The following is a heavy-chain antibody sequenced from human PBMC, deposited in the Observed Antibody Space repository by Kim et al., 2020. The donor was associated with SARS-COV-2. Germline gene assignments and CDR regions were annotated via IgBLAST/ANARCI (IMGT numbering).Heavy chain of an antibody. J-gene: IGHJ4*02. CDR3: ARGKSGYELDY. CDR2: ISSSSSYI. Sequence: GGSLRLSCAASGFTFSGYSMNWVRQAPGKGLEWVSSISSSSSYIYQADSVKGRFTISRDNAKNSLYLQMNSLRAEDTAVYYCARGKSGYELDYWGQGTLV. V-gene: IGHV3-21*01. CDR1: GFTFSGYS. D-gene: IGHD5-12*01.